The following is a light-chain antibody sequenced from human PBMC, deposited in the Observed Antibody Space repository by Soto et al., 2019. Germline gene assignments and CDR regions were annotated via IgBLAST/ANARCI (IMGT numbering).Light chain of an antibody. CDR3: QQTYSTPLT. CDR1: QSLSNS. V-gene: IGKV1-39*01. Sequence: DIPMTQSPSSLYASVGDRVTITCRASQSLSNSLNWYQQKPGKAPKLLMYGASNLQSGVPSRFSGSGSGADFILTISSLQPEDFGTYYCQQTYSTPLTFGGGTKVEVK. CDR2: GAS. J-gene: IGKJ4*01.